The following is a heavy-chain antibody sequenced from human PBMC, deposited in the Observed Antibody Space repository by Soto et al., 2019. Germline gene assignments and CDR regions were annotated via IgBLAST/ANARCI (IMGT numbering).Heavy chain of an antibody. D-gene: IGHD2-21*02. CDR2: ISGSGGST. CDR1: GFTFSSYA. Sequence: HPGGSLRLSCAASGFTFSSYAMSWVRQAPGKGLEWVSAISGSGGSTYYADSVKGRFTISRDNSKNTLYLQMNSLRAEDTAVYYCAKGGNSEEKYYYYGMDVWGQGTTVTVSS. V-gene: IGHV3-23*01. CDR3: AKGGNSEEKYYYYGMDV. J-gene: IGHJ6*02.